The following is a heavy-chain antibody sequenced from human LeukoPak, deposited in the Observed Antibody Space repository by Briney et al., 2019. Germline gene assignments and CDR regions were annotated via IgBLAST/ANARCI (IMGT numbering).Heavy chain of an antibody. Sequence: PSETLSLTCTVSGASISSYYWSWIRQPPGKGLEWIGYIYYSGSTNYNPSLKSRVTISVDTSKNQFSLRLSSVTAADAAVYYCARHRYYYDSSGYYYQPWGQGTLVTVSS. CDR1: GASISSYY. D-gene: IGHD3-22*01. J-gene: IGHJ5*02. CDR2: IYYSGST. CDR3: ARHRYYYDSSGYYYQP. V-gene: IGHV4-59*01.